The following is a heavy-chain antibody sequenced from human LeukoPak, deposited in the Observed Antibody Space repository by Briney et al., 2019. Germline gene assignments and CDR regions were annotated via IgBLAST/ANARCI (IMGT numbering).Heavy chain of an antibody. D-gene: IGHD2-21*01. CDR3: ARVWWGGLYYFDY. CDR2: INSDGRST. V-gene: IGHV3-74*01. J-gene: IGHJ4*02. Sequence: GGSLRLSCAASGFTFSSYWMHWVRQAPGKGLVGVSRINSDGRSTSYADSVKGRFTISRDNAKNTLYLQMNSLRAEDTAVYYCARVWWGGLYYFDYWGQGTLVTVSS. CDR1: GFTFSSYW.